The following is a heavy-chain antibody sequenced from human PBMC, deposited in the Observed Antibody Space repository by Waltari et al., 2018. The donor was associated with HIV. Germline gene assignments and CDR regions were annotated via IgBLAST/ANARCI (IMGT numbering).Heavy chain of an antibody. CDR1: GYTFTNHD. V-gene: IGHV1-8*01. J-gene: IGHJ4*02. CDR2: MTPNSGNT. D-gene: IGHD3-16*01. CDR3: ARSLTSRPGYGGVMAF. Sequence: QVQLVQSGAEVKKPGASVKVSCRTSGYTFTNHDIHWVRQAAGQGLEWMGWMTPNSGNTGFAQNFQGRVTMTRNSSISTAYMELRSLKSEDTALYYCARSLTSRPGYGGVMAFWGQGSLVTVSS.